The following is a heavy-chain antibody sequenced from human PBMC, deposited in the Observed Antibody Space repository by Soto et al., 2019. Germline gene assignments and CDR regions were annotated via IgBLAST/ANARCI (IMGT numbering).Heavy chain of an antibody. V-gene: IGHV1-69*01. Sequence: QAHLMQSGAEVEKPGSSVKVSCKASGGTFSGYAISWVRQRPGRGLEWMGGIIPIFGITTYAAKFQGRITLAPDESTGTAFMDLRSLISEDTAVYYCARDPRSITGTTSSEDFQFWGPGTLVSVSS. J-gene: IGHJ1*01. D-gene: IGHD1-20*01. CDR1: GGTFSGYA. CDR2: IIPIFGIT. CDR3: ARDPRSITGTTSSEDFQF.